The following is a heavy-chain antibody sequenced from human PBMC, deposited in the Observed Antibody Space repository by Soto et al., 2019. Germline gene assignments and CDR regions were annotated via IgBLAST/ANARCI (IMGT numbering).Heavy chain of an antibody. Sequence: GGSLRLSCAASGFTFSNAWMNWVRQAPGKGLEWVGRIKSKTDGGTTDYAAPVKGRFTISRDDSKKTLYLQMNSLKTEDTAVYYCTTLSITIFGVVLMDVWGQGTTVTVSS. CDR3: TTLSITIFGVVLMDV. V-gene: IGHV3-15*07. CDR2: IKSKTDGGTT. J-gene: IGHJ6*02. CDR1: GFTFSNAW. D-gene: IGHD3-3*01.